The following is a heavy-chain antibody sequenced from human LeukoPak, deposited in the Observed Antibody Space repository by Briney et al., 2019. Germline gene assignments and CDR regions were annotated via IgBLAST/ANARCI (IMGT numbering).Heavy chain of an antibody. CDR2: IGINGRSI. CDR1: GFTFSSHA. J-gene: IGHJ4*02. V-gene: IGHV3-23*01. D-gene: IGHD4-17*01. CDR3: AKSGYGDSAIFDY. Sequence: GGSLRLSCAASGFTFSSHAMSWVRQAPGKGLEWVSVIGINGRSIYYADFVKGRFTISRDNSKNTLYLQMNSLRVEDTALYFCAKSGYGDSAIFDYWGQGTLVTVSS.